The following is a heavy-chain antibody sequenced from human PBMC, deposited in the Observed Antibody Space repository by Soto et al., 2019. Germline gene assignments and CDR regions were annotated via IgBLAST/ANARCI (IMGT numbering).Heavy chain of an antibody. D-gene: IGHD3-22*01. V-gene: IGHV3-30-3*01. CDR2: ISYDGSNK. Sequence: QVQLVESGGGVVQPGRSLRLSCAASGFTFSSYAMHWVRQAPGKGLEWVAVISYDGSNKYYADSVKGRFTISRDNSKNTLYLQKNSLRAEDTAVYYCARDRDYDSSGYYPYYFDYWGQGTLVTVSS. J-gene: IGHJ4*02. CDR3: ARDRDYDSSGYYPYYFDY. CDR1: GFTFSSYA.